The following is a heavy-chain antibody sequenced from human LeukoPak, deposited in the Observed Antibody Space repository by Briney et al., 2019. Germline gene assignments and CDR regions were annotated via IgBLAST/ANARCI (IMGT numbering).Heavy chain of an antibody. D-gene: IGHD1/OR15-1a*01. CDR2: INHSGST. Sequence: SETLSLTCAVYGGSYSGYYWSWIRQPPGKGLGWIGEINHSGSTNYNPSLKSRVTISVDTSKNQFSLKLSSVTAADTAVYYCATEQDWFDPWGQGTLVTVSS. V-gene: IGHV4-34*01. J-gene: IGHJ5*02. CDR1: GGSYSGYY. CDR3: ATEQDWFDP.